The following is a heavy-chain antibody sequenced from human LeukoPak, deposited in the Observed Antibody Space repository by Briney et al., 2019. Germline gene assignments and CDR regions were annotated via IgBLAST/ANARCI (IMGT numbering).Heavy chain of an antibody. D-gene: IGHD3-22*01. CDR1: GFTFDEFG. Sequence: GGSLRLSCAASGFTFDEFGMTWVRQAPVKGLEWVSGINWNGGSTGYADSVKGRFTISRDNAKNSLFLQMNSLRAEDTALYYCARVCYYDSSGYYHFESWGQGTLVTVSS. CDR3: ARVCYYDSSGYYHFES. J-gene: IGHJ4*02. CDR2: INWNGGST. V-gene: IGHV3-20*04.